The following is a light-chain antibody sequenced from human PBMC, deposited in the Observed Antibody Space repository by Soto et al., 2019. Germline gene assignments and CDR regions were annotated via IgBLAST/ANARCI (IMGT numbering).Light chain of an antibody. CDR1: QSVSSNS. J-gene: IGKJ5*01. V-gene: IGKV3-20*01. CDR3: QQYGSSLIT. Sequence: EIVLTQPPGTLSLYTGERATLSCRASQSVSSNSLAWYHQKPGQPPRLLMYGASSRATGIPDRFSGSGSGTDFTLTITRLEPEDFAVYYCQQYGSSLITFGQGTRREIK. CDR2: GAS.